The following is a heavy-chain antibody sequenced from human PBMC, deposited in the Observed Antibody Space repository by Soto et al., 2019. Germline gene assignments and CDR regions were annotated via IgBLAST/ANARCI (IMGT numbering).Heavy chain of an antibody. J-gene: IGHJ6*02. CDR3: TTLGHYYDGSPLDV. Sequence: PGGSLRLSCAASGFTFSNAWMNWVRQAPGKGLEWVGRNKSKADGGTTDYAAPVKGRFTISRDDSKNTLYLQMNSLKTEDTALYYCTTLGHYYDGSPLDVWGQGTTVTVSS. CDR1: GFTFSNAW. V-gene: IGHV3-15*07. CDR2: NKSKADGGTT. D-gene: IGHD3-22*01.